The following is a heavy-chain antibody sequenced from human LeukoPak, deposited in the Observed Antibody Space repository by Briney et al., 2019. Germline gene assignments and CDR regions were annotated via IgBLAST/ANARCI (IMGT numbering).Heavy chain of an antibody. J-gene: IGHJ3*02. CDR2: IYYRKST. V-gene: IGHV4-59*01. CDR3: ARGGPNSSGYAADGFDI. D-gene: IGHD3-22*01. CDR1: GGSMSSYY. Sequence: SETLSLTCSVSGGSMSSYYWSWTRQPPPKGLEWIGYIYYRKSTNYNPSLKSRVTMPVDTSNNQFSLRLSSVAAADTAVYYCARGGPNSSGYAADGFDIWGQGTMVTVSS.